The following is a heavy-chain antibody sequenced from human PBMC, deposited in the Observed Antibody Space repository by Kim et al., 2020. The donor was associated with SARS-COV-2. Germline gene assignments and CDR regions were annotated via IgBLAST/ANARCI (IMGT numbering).Heavy chain of an antibody. CDR2: ISSSSSYI. D-gene: IGHD4-4*01. J-gene: IGHJ6*02. CDR1: GFTFSSYS. V-gene: IGHV3-21*01. Sequence: GGSLRLSCAASGFTFSSYSMNWVRQAPGKGLEWVSSISSSSSYIYYADSVKGRFTISRDNAKNSLYLQMNSLRAEDTAVYYCARTATVRKVDYYYYYGMDVWGQGTTVTVSS. CDR3: ARTATVRKVDYYYYYGMDV.